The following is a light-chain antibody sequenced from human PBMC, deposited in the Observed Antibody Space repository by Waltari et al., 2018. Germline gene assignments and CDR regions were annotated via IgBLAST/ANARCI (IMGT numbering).Light chain of an antibody. J-gene: IGLJ3*02. CDR3: HSRDSSGNLGV. CDR1: SLRSYY. CDR2: GKN. Sequence: SSELTQDPAVSVALGQTVRITCQGDSLRSYYASWYQQKPGQAPVLVIYGKNNRPSGIPDRFSGSSSGNTASFTITGAQAEDEADYYCHSRDSSGNLGVFGGGTKLTVL. V-gene: IGLV3-19*01.